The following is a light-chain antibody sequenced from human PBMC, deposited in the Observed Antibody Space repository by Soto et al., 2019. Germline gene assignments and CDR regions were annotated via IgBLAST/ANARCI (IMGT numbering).Light chain of an antibody. V-gene: IGKV3-20*01. CDR3: HQYDNSPFT. CDR1: QSVSSSY. J-gene: IGKJ5*01. Sequence: EIVLTQSPGTLSLSPGERATLSCRASQSVSSSYLAWYQQKPGQAPWLLVYGASRRASGVPDRFSGSGSGTDFTLTISGLESEDFVVYYCHQYDNSPFTVGQGTRLHI. CDR2: GAS.